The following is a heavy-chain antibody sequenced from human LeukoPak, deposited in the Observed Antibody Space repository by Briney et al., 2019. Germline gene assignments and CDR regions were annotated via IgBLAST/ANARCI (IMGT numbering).Heavy chain of an antibody. CDR3: ARERDDYDDPGPLDY. Sequence: GGSLTLSCAAAGFWFSRYWMHWVRQPPGTGQKWVSRIYRDGSTTDYADSVKGRFSISRDNSKNTLYLDINRLRAGDTAVYYCARERDDYDDPGPLDYWGQGTLVTVSS. CDR2: IYRDGSTT. V-gene: IGHV3-74*01. J-gene: IGHJ4*02. CDR1: GFWFSRYW. D-gene: IGHD4-17*01.